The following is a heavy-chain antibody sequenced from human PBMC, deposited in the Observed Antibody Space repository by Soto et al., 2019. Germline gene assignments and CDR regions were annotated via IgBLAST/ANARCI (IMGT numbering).Heavy chain of an antibody. CDR3: ARQPRYSSSIDY. CDR2: TNNSGST. D-gene: IGHD6-13*01. J-gene: IGHJ4*02. V-gene: IGHV4-34*01. CDR1: EGSFSVYY. Sequence: PSETLALSCAIYEGSFSVYYWNWIRQPPGKGLEWIGETNNSGSTNCNPSLKRRVTISVDTSKNQFSLKLSSVTAADTAVYYCARQPRYSSSIDYWGQGTMVTVSS.